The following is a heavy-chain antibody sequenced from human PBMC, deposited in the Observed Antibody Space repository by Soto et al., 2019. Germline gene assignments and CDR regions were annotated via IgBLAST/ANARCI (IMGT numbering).Heavy chain of an antibody. D-gene: IGHD2-2*01. Sequence: PSESLSLTCPVSGCSISSGGYYWSWIRQHPGKGLEWIGYIYYSGSTYYNPSLKSRVTISVDTSKNQFSLKLSSVTAADTAVYYCARERIVVVPAAIPSVYYYGMDVWGQGTTVTVSS. CDR3: ARERIVVVPAAIPSVYYYGMDV. CDR1: GCSISSGGYY. J-gene: IGHJ6*02. V-gene: IGHV4-31*03. CDR2: IYYSGST.